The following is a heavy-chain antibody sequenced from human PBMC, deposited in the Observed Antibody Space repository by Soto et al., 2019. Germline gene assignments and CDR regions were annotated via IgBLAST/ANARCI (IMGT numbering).Heavy chain of an antibody. D-gene: IGHD3-10*01. V-gene: IGHV3-73*01. CDR3: TRTYYFGSGSYRKGFDY. Sequence: PGGSLRLSCAASGFTFSGSAMHWVRQASGKGLEWVGRIRSKANSYATAYTASVEGRFTISRDDSKNTAYLQMNSLKTEDTAVYYCTRTYYFGSGSYRKGFDYWGQGSLVTVS. CDR1: GFTFSGSA. J-gene: IGHJ4*02. CDR2: IRSKANSYAT.